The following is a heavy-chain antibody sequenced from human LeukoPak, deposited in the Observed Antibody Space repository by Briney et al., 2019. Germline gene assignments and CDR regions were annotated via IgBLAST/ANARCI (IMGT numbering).Heavy chain of an antibody. CDR2: ISAYNGNT. D-gene: IGHD6-13*01. CDR1: GYTFTIYG. CDR3: AREGAKYSSSWYSWFDP. Sequence: ASVKVSCKASGYTFTIYGISWVRQAPGQGLEWMGWISAYNGNTNYAQKLQGRVTMTTDTSTSTAYMELRSLRSDDTAVYYCAREGAKYSSSWYSWFDPWGQGTLVTVSS. V-gene: IGHV1-18*01. J-gene: IGHJ5*02.